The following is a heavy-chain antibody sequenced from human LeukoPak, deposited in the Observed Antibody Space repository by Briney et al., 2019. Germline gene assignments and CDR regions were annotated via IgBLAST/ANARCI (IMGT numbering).Heavy chain of an antibody. J-gene: IGHJ3*02. CDR2: IYYSGST. Sequence: PSETLSLTCTVSGVSISSYYWSWIRQPPGKGLEWIGYIYYSGSTNYNPSLKSRVTISVDTSKNQFSLKLSSVTAADTAVYYCARGRDAFDIWDQGTMVTVSS. CDR3: ARGRDAFDI. V-gene: IGHV4-59*01. CDR1: GVSISSYY.